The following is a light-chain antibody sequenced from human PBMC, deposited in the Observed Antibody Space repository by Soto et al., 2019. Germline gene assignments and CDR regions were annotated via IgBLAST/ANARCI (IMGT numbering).Light chain of an antibody. V-gene: IGKV3D-15*01. J-gene: IGKJ4*01. CDR3: QQYDKWPLT. Sequence: EIVMTQSPGTLSVSTGQGATLSCRASHSVDSNLAWYQQKPGQAPRLLIFGASTRPTGIPDRSSGSGSGTEFTLTISSLQSEDFAVYYCQQYDKWPLTFGGGTKVDIK. CDR1: HSVDSN. CDR2: GAS.